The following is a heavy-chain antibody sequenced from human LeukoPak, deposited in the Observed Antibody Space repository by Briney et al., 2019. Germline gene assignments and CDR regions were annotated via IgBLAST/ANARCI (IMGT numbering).Heavy chain of an antibody. Sequence: PSETLSLTCAVSGGSISSSNWWSWVRQPPGKGLEWIGEIYHSGNTNYNPSLKSRVTISVDKSKNQFSLKLTSVTAADTALYYCARIGGGWYGGFDYWGQGTLVTVSS. CDR1: GGSISSSNW. CDR3: ARIGGGWYGGFDY. D-gene: IGHD6-19*01. CDR2: IYHSGNT. J-gene: IGHJ4*02. V-gene: IGHV4-4*02.